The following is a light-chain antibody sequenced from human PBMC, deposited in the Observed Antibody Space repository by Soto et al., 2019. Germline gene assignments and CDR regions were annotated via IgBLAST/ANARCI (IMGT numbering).Light chain of an antibody. CDR1: QTISNW. J-gene: IGKJ1*01. CDR2: DAS. CDR3: QQYSTYSWT. V-gene: IGKV1-5*01. Sequence: DIHLTQSHSTLSASVGDRVTITCRASQTISNWLAWYQVKPGKAPKLLMHDASSLESGVPSRFSGSASGTEFTLTISSLQPDDFATYFCQQYSTYSWTFGQGTKVDI.